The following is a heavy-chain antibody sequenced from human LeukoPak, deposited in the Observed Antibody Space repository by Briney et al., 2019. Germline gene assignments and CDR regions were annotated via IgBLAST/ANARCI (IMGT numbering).Heavy chain of an antibody. D-gene: IGHD3-3*01. CDR1: GFTFSIYW. CDR3: ARHQRFLFFDY. V-gene: IGHV3-7*01. J-gene: IGHJ4*02. CDR2: IKKDGSEK. Sequence: GGSLRLSCAASGFTFSIYWMSWVRQAPGKGLEWVANIKKDGSEKNYVDSVKGRFTISRDNSKNTLYLQMNSLRAEDTAVYYCARHQRFLFFDYWGQGTLVTVSS.